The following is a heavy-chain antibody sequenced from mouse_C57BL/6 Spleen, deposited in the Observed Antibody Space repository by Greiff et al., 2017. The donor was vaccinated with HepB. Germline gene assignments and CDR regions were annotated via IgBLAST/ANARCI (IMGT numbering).Heavy chain of an antibody. CDR1: GFTFSDYG. CDR3: ARDDGYYGFAY. CDR2: ISSGSSTI. D-gene: IGHD2-3*01. J-gene: IGHJ3*01. V-gene: IGHV5-17*01. Sequence: EVNLVESGGGLVKPGGSLKLSCAASGFTFSDYGMHWVRQAPEKGLEWVAYISSGSSTIYYADTVKGRFTISRDNAKNTLFLQMTSLRSEDTAMYYCARDDGYYGFAYWGQGTLVTVSA.